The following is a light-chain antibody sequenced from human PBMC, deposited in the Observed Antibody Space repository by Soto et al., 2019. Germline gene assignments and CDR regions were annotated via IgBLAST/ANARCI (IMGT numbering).Light chain of an antibody. Sequence: DLQMTQAPASLSASVGDRVTITCRASQSISSYLNWYQQKPGKAPKLLSYAESSLQSGVPSRFSGSGSGTEVTLSIRSLQPDDFATYYFQQSYSTPITFGQGTLLEIK. V-gene: IGKV1-39*01. CDR3: QQSYSTPIT. J-gene: IGKJ5*01. CDR2: AES. CDR1: QSISSY.